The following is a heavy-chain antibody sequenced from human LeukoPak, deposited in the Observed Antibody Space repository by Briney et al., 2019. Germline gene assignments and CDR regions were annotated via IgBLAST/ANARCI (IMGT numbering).Heavy chain of an antibody. D-gene: IGHD6-13*01. V-gene: IGHV3-23*01. J-gene: IGHJ4*02. CDR2: ISNTGGST. CDR3: ARDPAADDY. CDR1: GFTFSDYA. Sequence: PGGSLRLSCAASGFTFSDYAMSWVRQAPGKGLEWVSCISNTGGSTYYADSVKGRFTISRDNSKKTVYLQMNSLRAEDTAVYYCARDPAADDYWGQGTLVIVSS.